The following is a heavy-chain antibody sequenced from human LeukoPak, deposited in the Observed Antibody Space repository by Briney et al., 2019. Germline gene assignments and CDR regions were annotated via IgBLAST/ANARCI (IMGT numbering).Heavy chain of an antibody. Sequence: SETLSLTCTVSGGSISSYYWSWIRRPPGKGLEWIGYIYYSGSTNYNPSLKSRITISVDTPKNQFSLKLSSVTAADTAVYYCARRTLEMATGWYFDLWGRGILVTV. V-gene: IGHV4-59*01. CDR2: IYYSGST. D-gene: IGHD5-24*01. CDR3: ARRTLEMATGWYFDL. CDR1: GGSISSYY. J-gene: IGHJ2*01.